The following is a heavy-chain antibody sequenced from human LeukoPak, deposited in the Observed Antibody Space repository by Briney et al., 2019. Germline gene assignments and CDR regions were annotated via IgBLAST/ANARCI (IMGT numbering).Heavy chain of an antibody. J-gene: IGHJ4*02. CDR2: INWNSGSI. V-gene: IGHV3-9*01. CDR3: ARRAHIAAAPDY. Sequence: GRSLRLSCAASGFNFDDYAMHWVRQAPGKGLEWVSGINWNSGSIGYADSVKGRFTISRDNAKNSLYLQMNSLKASDTAMYYCARRAHIAAAPDYWGQGTLVTVSS. CDR1: GFNFDDYA. D-gene: IGHD6-13*01.